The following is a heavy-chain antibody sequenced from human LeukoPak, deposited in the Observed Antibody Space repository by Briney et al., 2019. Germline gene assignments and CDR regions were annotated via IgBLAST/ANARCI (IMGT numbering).Heavy chain of an antibody. Sequence: ASVKVSCKASGYTFTSYDINWVRQATGQGLEWMGWMNPNSGNTGYAQKFQGRVTMTRNTSISTAYMELSSLRSEDTAVYYCARGKASLRFLEWLPRTYHMDVWGKGTTVTVSS. D-gene: IGHD3-3*01. CDR1: GYTFTSYD. CDR3: ARGKASLRFLEWLPRTYHMDV. V-gene: IGHV1-8*01. CDR2: MNPNSGNT. J-gene: IGHJ6*03.